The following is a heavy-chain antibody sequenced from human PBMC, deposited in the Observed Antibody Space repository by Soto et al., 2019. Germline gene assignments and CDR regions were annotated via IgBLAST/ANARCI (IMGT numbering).Heavy chain of an antibody. D-gene: IGHD3-9*01. CDR2: ISAHNGDT. CDR1: GYTFTSYG. V-gene: IGHV1-18*01. Sequence: ASVKVSCKISGYTFTSYGISWVRQAPGQGLEWMVWISAHNGDTNFAQKFQGRVTLTTDTSTNTAYMDLRSLTSDDTAMYYCARGYDILTGLAYYYGIDVWGQGTTVTVSS. J-gene: IGHJ6*02. CDR3: ARGYDILTGLAYYYGIDV.